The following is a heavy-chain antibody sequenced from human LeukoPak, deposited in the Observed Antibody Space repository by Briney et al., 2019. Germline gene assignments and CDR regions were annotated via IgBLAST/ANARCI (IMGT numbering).Heavy chain of an antibody. CDR1: GFTFSNYA. Sequence: PGGSLRLSCAASGFTFSNYAMSWVRQAPGKGLEWVSAITDSGYSTYYADSVKGRFAISRDNSKSTLYLQMSSPRAEDTAVYYCAKLTTVDTAMVSYNWGQGTLVTVSS. J-gene: IGHJ4*02. CDR3: AKLTTVDTAMVSYN. D-gene: IGHD5-18*01. V-gene: IGHV3-23*01. CDR2: ITDSGYST.